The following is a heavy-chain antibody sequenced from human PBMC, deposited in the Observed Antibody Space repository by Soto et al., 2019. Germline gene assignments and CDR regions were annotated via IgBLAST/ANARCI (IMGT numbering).Heavy chain of an antibody. Sequence: GGSLRLSCAASGFTFSSYAMHWVRQAPGKGLEWVAVISYDGSNKYYADSVKGRFTISRDNSKNTLYLQMNSLRAEDTAVYYCAREGTGTRWFGGNYYYYGMDVWGQGTTVTVSS. CDR2: ISYDGSNK. CDR3: AREGTGTRWFGGNYYYYGMDV. CDR1: GFTFSSYA. D-gene: IGHD3-10*01. J-gene: IGHJ6*02. V-gene: IGHV3-30-3*01.